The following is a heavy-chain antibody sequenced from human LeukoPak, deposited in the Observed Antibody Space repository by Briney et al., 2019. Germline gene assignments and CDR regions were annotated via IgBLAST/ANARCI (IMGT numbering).Heavy chain of an antibody. Sequence: GGSLRLXXXXAGFTFXXXXXXXVRQAPGXXXXXXXXXNGDGRXTXCADSVKGXXXXXRDNARYSLYLQMNSLRVEDTAVYYCARARIAVAGALTAFDYWGQGTLVTASS. CDR1: GFTFXXXX. V-gene: IGHV3-74*01. J-gene: IGHJ4*02. D-gene: IGHD6-19*01. CDR3: ARARIAVAGALTAFDY. CDR2: XNGDGRXT.